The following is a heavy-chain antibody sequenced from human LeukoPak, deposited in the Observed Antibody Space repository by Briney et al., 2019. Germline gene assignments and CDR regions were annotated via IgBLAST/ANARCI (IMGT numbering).Heavy chain of an antibody. CDR1: GGSISSGGYY. CDR2: IYYSGST. Sequence: SQTLSLTCTVSGGSISSGGYYWSWIRQHPGKGLGWIGYIYYSGSTYYNPSLKSRVTISIDTSKNQFSLKLSSVTAADTAVYYCARQTSPDYDILTGQDYWGQGTLVTVSS. CDR3: ARQTSPDYDILTGQDY. J-gene: IGHJ4*02. V-gene: IGHV4-31*03. D-gene: IGHD3-9*01.